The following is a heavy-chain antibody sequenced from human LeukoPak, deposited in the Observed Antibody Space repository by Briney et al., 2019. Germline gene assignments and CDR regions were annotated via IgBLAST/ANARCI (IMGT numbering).Heavy chain of an antibody. D-gene: IGHD1-26*01. V-gene: IGHV3-30-3*01. CDR2: LSYDGSNK. CDR1: GFTFSSYA. CDR3: AREAGSYTEFDY. J-gene: IGHJ4*02. Sequence: GGSLRLSCAASGFTFSSYAMHWVRQAPGKGLEWVAVLSYDGSNKYYADSVKGRFTISRDNSKNTLYLQMNSLRAEDTAVYYCAREAGSYTEFDYWGQGTLVTVSS.